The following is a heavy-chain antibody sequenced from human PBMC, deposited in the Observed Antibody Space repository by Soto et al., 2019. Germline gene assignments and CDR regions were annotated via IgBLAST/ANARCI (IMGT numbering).Heavy chain of an antibody. Sequence: ASVKVSCKASGYTFTGYYMHWVRQAPGQGLEWMGWINPNSGGTNYAQKFQGRVTMTRDTSISTAYMELSRLRSDDTAVYYCARPRRYSYGYPYYYSGMDVWGQGTTVTVSS. V-gene: IGHV1-2*02. J-gene: IGHJ6*02. CDR3: ARPRRYSYGYPYYYSGMDV. D-gene: IGHD5-18*01. CDR2: INPNSGGT. CDR1: GYTFTGYY.